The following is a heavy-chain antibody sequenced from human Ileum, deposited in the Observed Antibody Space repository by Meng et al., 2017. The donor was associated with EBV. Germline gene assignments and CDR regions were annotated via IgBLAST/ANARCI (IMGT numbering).Heavy chain of an antibody. Sequence: QVQLKQSGPGLLKPPQTLSLTCAISGDSVSSISGAWNWIRQSPSRGLEWLGRTYYRSKWNTDYAVSVSSRITISPDTSKNQFSLQLNSVTPEDTAVYYCARGSYYFDSWGQGTLVTVSS. CDR3: ARGSYYFDS. J-gene: IGHJ4*02. V-gene: IGHV6-1*01. D-gene: IGHD1-26*01. CDR1: GDSVSSISGA. CDR2: TYYRSKWNT.